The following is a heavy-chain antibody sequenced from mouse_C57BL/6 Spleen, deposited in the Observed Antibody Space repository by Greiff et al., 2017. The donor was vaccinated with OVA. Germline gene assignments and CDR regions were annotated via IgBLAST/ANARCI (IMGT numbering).Heavy chain of an antibody. V-gene: IGHV1-52*01. CDR1: GYTFTSYW. D-gene: IGHD1-1*02. CDR2: IDPSDSET. CDR3: ARGVDYYFDY. J-gene: IGHJ2*01. Sequence: QVQLQQPGAELVRPGSSVKLSCKASGYTFTSYWMHWVKQRPIQGLEWIGNIDPSDSETHYNQKFKDKATLTVDKSSSTAYMQRSSLTSEDSAVYYCARGVDYYFDYWGKGTTLTVSS.